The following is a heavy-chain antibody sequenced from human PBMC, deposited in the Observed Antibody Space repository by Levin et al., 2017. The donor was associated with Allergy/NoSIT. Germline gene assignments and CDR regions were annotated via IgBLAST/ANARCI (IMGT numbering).Heavy chain of an antibody. J-gene: IGHJ4*02. Sequence: GESLKISCKASGYTFTSYYMHWVRQAPGQGLEWMGIINPSGGSTSYAQKFQGRVTMTRDTSTSTVYMELSSLRSEDTAVYYCARDPEPKYFKQWLQWGSFDYWGQGTLVTVSS. CDR2: INPSGGST. CDR1: GYTFTSYY. V-gene: IGHV1-46*01. CDR3: ARDPEPKYFKQWLQWGSFDY. D-gene: IGHD5-24*01.